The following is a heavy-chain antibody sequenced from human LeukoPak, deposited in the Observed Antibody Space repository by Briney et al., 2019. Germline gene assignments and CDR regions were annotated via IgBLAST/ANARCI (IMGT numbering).Heavy chain of an antibody. Sequence: GGSLRLSCAASESIFSNYAVTWVRQAPGRGLEWVSSITGSGAGTSYADSVRGRFTISRDNSKSMVYVQMNSLRAEDTAIYYCAKDPNGDYFGAFDMWGQGTMVTVPS. CDR1: ESIFSNYA. V-gene: IGHV3-23*01. J-gene: IGHJ3*02. CDR2: ITGSGAGT. D-gene: IGHD4-17*01. CDR3: AKDPNGDYFGAFDM.